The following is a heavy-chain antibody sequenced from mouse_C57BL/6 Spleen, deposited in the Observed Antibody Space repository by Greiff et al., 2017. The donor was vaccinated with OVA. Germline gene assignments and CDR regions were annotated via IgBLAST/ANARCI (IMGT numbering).Heavy chain of an antibody. CDR3: ARRGGDYAMDY. Sequence: QFPLPPPWASLVHPLASVPFSFNSSFYPFPRSCLPWVPQRPGQGLAWLGMIHPNSGSTNYNEKFKSKATLPVDKSSSTAYMHLSSRTSEDAAVYYCARRGGDYAMDYWGQGTSVTVSS. V-gene: IGHV1-64*01. CDR1: FYPFPRSC. CDR2: IHPNSGST. J-gene: IGHJ4*01.